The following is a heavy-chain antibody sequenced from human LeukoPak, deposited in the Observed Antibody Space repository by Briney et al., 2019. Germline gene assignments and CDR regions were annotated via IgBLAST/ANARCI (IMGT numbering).Heavy chain of an antibody. D-gene: IGHD1-26*01. V-gene: IGHV3-74*01. CDR1: GFTVSSNY. J-gene: IGHJ4*02. Sequence: GGSLRLSCAASGFTVSSNYMSWVRQAPGKGLVWVSRINSDGSSTSYADSVKGRFTISRDNAKNTLYLQMNSLRAEDTAVYYCARDDRYGGHLDYWGQGTLVTVSS. CDR3: ARDDRYGGHLDY. CDR2: INSDGSST.